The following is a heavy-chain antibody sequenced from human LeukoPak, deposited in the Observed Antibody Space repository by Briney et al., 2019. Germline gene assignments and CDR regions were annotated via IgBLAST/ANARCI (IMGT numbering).Heavy chain of an antibody. D-gene: IGHD2-2*01. V-gene: IGHV3-66*04. CDR2: IHSGGST. Sequence: GGPLRLSVEPSGFPVGSDYMSWVAQPPGKGLDGFSIIHSGGSTYYADSVKGRFTISRDNSKNTLNLQMNSPRAEDTAVYYCARRQHCSSTSCLDYWGQGTLVSVSS. J-gene: IGHJ4*02. CDR1: GFPVGSDY. CDR3: ARRQHCSSTSCLDY.